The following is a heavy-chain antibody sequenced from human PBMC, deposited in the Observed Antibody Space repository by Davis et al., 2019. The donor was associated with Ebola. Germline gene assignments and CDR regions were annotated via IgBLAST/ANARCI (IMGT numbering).Heavy chain of an antibody. Sequence: PGGSLRLSCAASGFNFNTYAMNWVRQAPGKGLEWVAFIQSDGSQKYYADSVQGRFTISRDNSKNTLYLQMNSLRAEDTAVYYCARDSTHPKRAGYWGQGTLVTVSS. CDR3: ARDSTHPKRAGY. V-gene: IGHV3-30*02. CDR1: GFNFNTYA. J-gene: IGHJ4*02. CDR2: IQSDGSQK.